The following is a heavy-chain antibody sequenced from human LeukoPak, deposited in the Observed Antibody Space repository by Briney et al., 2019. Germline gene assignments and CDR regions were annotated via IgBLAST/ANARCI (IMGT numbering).Heavy chain of an antibody. CDR2: IYSGGST. J-gene: IGHJ3*02. CDR3: ARGDSSSWYEPDAFDI. D-gene: IGHD6-13*01. Sequence: GGSLRLSCAASGFTVSSNYMSWVRQAPGKGLEWVSVIYSGGSTYYADSVKGRFTISRDNSKNTLYLQMNSLRAEDTAVYYCARGDSSSWYEPDAFDIWGQGTMVTVSS. CDR1: GFTVSSNY. V-gene: IGHV3-53*01.